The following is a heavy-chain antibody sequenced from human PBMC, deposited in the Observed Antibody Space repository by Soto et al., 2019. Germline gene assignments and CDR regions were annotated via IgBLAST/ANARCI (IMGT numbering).Heavy chain of an antibody. CDR1: DFSFTSHG. V-gene: IGHV1-18*04. Sequence: VASVKVSCKAYDFSFTSHGISWVRQAPGQGLERMGWISLYNGNTNYAQQFQGRGTMTTDTSTSTAYMELRSLRSDETAMYFYAIYHQELFRFDYWGHGTLVTVSS. CDR2: ISLYNGNT. CDR3: AIYHQELFRFDY. D-gene: IGHD3-10*01. J-gene: IGHJ4*01.